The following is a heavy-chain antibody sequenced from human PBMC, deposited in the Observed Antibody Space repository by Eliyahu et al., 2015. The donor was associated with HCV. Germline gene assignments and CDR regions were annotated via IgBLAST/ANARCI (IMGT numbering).Heavy chain of an antibody. D-gene: IGHD1-7*01. J-gene: IGHJ6*02. CDR1: GYSFTSYS. Sequence: QVQLVQSGAEVKKPGASVKVSCKASGYSFTSYSIHWVRQAPGQSLXWVGWIISGNGHTKYSPRFQDRVTILRDTSASTVYMLLSSLRSEDTAMYYCAREPPPELGGYGMDVWGQGTTLTVSS. CDR3: AREPPPELGGYGMDV. CDR2: IISGNGHT. V-gene: IGHV1-3*04.